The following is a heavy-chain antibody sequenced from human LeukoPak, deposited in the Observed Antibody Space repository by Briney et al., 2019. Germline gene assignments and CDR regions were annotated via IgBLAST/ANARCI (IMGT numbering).Heavy chain of an antibody. CDR1: GFSFSIYA. Sequence: PGGSLRLSCAASGFSFSIYAMGWVRQAPGKGLEWVSSIKNGGNDPFYADSVKGRFTISRDNSKNTLFPQLSSLRAEDSAVYYCARGGHDFNPFYWWGQGTLVTVSS. D-gene: IGHD2-21*02. CDR3: ARGGHDFNPFYW. CDR2: IKNGGNDP. V-gene: IGHV3-23*01. J-gene: IGHJ4*02.